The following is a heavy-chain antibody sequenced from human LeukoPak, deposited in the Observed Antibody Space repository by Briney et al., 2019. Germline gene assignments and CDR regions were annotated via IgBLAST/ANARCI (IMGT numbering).Heavy chain of an antibody. CDR2: TYYRSKWFN. CDR1: GDSASSISLA. V-gene: IGHV6-1*01. J-gene: IGHJ4*02. D-gene: IGHD6-19*01. CDR3: ARTYRSALGD. Sequence: SQTLSVTCVIPGDSASSISLAWNWIRQSPSRGLEWLARTYYRSKWFNDYAVSVKSRITINPDTSKNPFSLQLNSVTPEDTAVYYCARTYRSALGDWGQRTLVTVSS.